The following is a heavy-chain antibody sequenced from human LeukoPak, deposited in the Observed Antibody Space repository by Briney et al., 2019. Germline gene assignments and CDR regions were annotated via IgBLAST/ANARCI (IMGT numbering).Heavy chain of an antibody. J-gene: IGHJ6*02. Sequence: PSETLSLTCAVYGGSFSGYYWSWIRQPLGKGLEWIGEINHSGSTNYNPSLKSRVTISVDTSKNQFSLKLSSVTAADTAVYYCARGSRRLYYDFWSGRPMDVWGQGTTVTVSS. CDR2: INHSGST. CDR1: GGSFSGYY. CDR3: ARGSRRLYYDFWSGRPMDV. V-gene: IGHV4-34*01. D-gene: IGHD3-3*01.